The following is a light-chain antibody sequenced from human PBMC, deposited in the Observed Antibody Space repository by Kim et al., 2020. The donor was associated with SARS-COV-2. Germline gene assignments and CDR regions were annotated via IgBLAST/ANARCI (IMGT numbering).Light chain of an antibody. CDR1: SSNIGSNT. CDR2: SNN. CDR3: AAWDDSLNGVV. Sequence: GQRFTISCSGSSSNIGSNTVNWYQQLPGTAPKLLIYSNNQRPSGVPDRVSGSKSGTSASLAISGLQSEDEADYYCAAWDDSLNGVVFGGGTQLTVL. J-gene: IGLJ2*01. V-gene: IGLV1-44*01.